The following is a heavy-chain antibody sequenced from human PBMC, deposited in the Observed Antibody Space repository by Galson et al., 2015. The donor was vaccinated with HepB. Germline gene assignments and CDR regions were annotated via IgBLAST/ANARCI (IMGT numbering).Heavy chain of an antibody. V-gene: IGHV3-53*01. CDR3: ARDGRGYTVVTPHGMDV. CDR1: GFTVSSNY. Sequence: SLRLSCAASGFTVSSNYMNWIRQAPGKGLEWVSIIYSDDSTYYADSVKGRFTISRDNSKNTLYLQMNSLRAEDTAVYYCARDGRGYTVVTPHGMDVWGQGTAVTVSS. D-gene: IGHD4-23*01. CDR2: IYSDDST. J-gene: IGHJ6*02.